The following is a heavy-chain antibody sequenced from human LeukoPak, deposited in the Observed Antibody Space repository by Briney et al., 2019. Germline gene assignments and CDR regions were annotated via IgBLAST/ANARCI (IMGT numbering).Heavy chain of an antibody. CDR2: IKQDGSAK. V-gene: IGHV3-7*01. D-gene: IGHD6-13*01. J-gene: IGHJ4*02. Sequence: GGSLRLSCAASGFTFSSYGMSWVRQAPGKGLEWVANIKQDGSAKYYVDSVKSRFTISRDNAKNSLYLQMSSLRAEDTAVYYCVRDSYSSSWSGLFDYWGQGTLVTVSS. CDR3: VRDSYSSSWSGLFDY. CDR1: GFTFSSYG.